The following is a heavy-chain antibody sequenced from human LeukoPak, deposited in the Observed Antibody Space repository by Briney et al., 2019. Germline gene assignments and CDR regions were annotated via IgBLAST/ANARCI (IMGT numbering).Heavy chain of an antibody. CDR1: GYSFTSYW. D-gene: IGHD6-6*01. J-gene: IGHJ6*03. CDR2: IYPGDSDT. V-gene: IGHV5-51*01. Sequence: GESLKISCKGSGYSFTSYWIGWVRQMPGKGLEWMGIIYPGDSDTRYSPSFQGQVTISADRSISTAYLQWSSLKASDTAMYYCARTYIAARPGAYYYMNVWGKGTTVTVSS. CDR3: ARTYIAARPGAYYYMNV.